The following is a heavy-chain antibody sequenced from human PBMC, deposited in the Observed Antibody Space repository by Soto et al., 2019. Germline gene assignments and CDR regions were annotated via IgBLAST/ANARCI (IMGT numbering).Heavy chain of an antibody. CDR3: AKAQGGSYFDY. CDR2: ISSSGGST. CDR1: GFTFSSNA. V-gene: IGHV3-23*01. Sequence: GGSLRLSCAASGFTFSSNAMSWVRQAPGKGLGWVSGISSSGGSTYYADSVKGRFTISRDNSKNMLYLQMNNLRAEDTAVYYCAKAQGGSYFDYWGQGTLVTVS. D-gene: IGHD2-15*01. J-gene: IGHJ4*02.